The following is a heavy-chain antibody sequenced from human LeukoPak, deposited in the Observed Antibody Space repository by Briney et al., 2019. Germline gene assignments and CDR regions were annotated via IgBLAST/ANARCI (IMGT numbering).Heavy chain of an antibody. V-gene: IGHV3-30*02. CDR3: AKPSGSGFDY. J-gene: IGHJ4*02. CDR1: GFTFSSYG. D-gene: IGHD1-26*01. Sequence: GGSLRLSCAASGFTFSSYGMHWVRQAPGKGLEWVAFIRYDGSNKYYVDSVKGRFTISRDNSKNTVFLQMNSLRAEDTAVYYCAKPSGSGFDYWGQGTLVTVSS. CDR2: IRYDGSNK.